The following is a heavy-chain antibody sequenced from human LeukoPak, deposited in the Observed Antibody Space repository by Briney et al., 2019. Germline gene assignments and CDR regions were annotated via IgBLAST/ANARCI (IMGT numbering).Heavy chain of an antibody. V-gene: IGHV4-39*01. CDR3: ARRSCYPVGATDY. Sequence: SETLSLTCTVFGGSISSTCYYWEWIRQPPGKGLEWIGSISHSGTTYYSPSLKSRVTISVDTSKNQLSLKLNSVTAADTAVCFCARRSCYPVGATDYWGRGTLVTVSA. J-gene: IGHJ4*02. CDR1: GGSISSTCYY. D-gene: IGHD2-15*01. CDR2: ISHSGTT.